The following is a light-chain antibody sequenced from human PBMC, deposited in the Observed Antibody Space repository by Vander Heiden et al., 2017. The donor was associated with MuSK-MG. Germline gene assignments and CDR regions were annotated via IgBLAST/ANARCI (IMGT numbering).Light chain of an antibody. CDR3: EVWDSRVV. J-gene: IGLJ2*01. CDR1: NIGSKN. CDR2: RDS. V-gene: IGLV3-9*01. Sequence: SYELTQPLSVSVSLVQTARITCGGNNIGSKNVHWYQQKPGQAPVLVIYRDSNRPAGIPERFSGSNSGNTATLTISGAQAGDEADYYGEVWDSRVVFGGGTKLTVL.